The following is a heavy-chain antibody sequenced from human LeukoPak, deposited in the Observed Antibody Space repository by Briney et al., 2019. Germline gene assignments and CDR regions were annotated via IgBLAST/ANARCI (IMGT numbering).Heavy chain of an antibody. D-gene: IGHD4-23*01. CDR1: GFGFSSSV. V-gene: IGHV3-30*03. J-gene: IGHJ4*02. Sequence: GGSLRLSCAVPGFGFSSSVMHWIRQGQGKGLEWVAVISHDGGDKFYADSVKGRFTISRDNSNNILCLQMNNLRPEDTAVYYCARDGNSPADYWGQGTLVTVSS. CDR3: ARDGNSPADY. CDR2: ISHDGGDK.